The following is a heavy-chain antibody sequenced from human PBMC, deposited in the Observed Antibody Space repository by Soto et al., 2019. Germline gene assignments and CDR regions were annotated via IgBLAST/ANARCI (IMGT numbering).Heavy chain of an antibody. CDR3: ARYEYSGYDGGAFDI. Sequence: SETLSLTCTVSGGSISRYYWSGIRQPPGKGLEWIGYIYYSGSTNYNPSLKSRVTISVDTSKNQFSLKLSSVTAADTAVYYCARYEYSGYDGGAFDIWGQGTMVTVSS. CDR2: IYYSGST. D-gene: IGHD5-12*01. J-gene: IGHJ3*02. CDR1: GGSISRYY. V-gene: IGHV4-59*08.